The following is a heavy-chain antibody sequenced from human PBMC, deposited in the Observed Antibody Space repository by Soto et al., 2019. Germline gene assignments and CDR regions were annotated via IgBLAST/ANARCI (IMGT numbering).Heavy chain of an antibody. CDR2: IYPGDSDT. Sequence: GESLKISCKGSGYSFTSYWIGWVRQMPGKGLEWMGIIYPGDSDTRYSPSFQGQVTISADKSISTAYLQWSSLKASDTAMYYCARHLPYCSGGSCPNWFDPWGQGTLVTVSS. V-gene: IGHV5-51*01. D-gene: IGHD2-15*01. J-gene: IGHJ5*02. CDR3: ARHLPYCSGGSCPNWFDP. CDR1: GYSFTSYW.